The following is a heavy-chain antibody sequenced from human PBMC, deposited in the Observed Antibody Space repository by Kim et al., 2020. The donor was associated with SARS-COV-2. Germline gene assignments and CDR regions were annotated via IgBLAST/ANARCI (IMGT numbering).Heavy chain of an antibody. J-gene: IGHJ2*01. V-gene: IGHV3-64D*09. Sequence: SVKGRFTISRDNSKNTLYLQMSSLRAEDTAVYYCVKVPTNIVVVSAYFDLWGRGTLVTVSS. D-gene: IGHD2-21*01. CDR3: VKVPTNIVVVSAYFDL.